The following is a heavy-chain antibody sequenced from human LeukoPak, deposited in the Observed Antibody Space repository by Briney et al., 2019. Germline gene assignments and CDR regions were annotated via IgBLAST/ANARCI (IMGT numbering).Heavy chain of an antibody. V-gene: IGHV4-59*08. CDR3: ARFIGYCSSTSCYTYDY. J-gene: IGHJ4*02. D-gene: IGHD2-2*02. CDR1: GGSISSYY. Sequence: SETLSLTCTVSGGSISSYYWRWIRQPPGKGLEWIGYIYYSGSTNYNPSLKSRVTISVDTSKYQFSLKLSSVTAADTAVYYCARFIGYCSSTSCYTYDYWGQGTLVTVSS. CDR2: IYYSGST.